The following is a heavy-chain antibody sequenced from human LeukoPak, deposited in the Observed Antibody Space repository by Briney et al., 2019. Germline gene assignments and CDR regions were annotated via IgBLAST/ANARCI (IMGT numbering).Heavy chain of an antibody. CDR2: IYYSGST. CDR3: ARGKAVAGTVSFDY. D-gene: IGHD6-19*01. J-gene: IGHJ4*02. CDR1: GGSISSDNYY. Sequence: SETLSLTCTVSGGSISSDNYYWGWIRQPPGKGLEFIGSIYYSGSTYYNPSLKSRVTISVDTSKNQFSLKLSSVTAADTAVYYCARGKAVAGTVSFDYWGQGTLVTVSS. V-gene: IGHV4-39*07.